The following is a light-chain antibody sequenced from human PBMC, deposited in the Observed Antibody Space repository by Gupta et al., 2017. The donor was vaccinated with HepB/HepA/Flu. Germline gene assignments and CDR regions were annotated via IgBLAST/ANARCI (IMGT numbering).Light chain of an antibody. J-gene: IGLJ2*01. CDR3: TACESSRSAQV. V-gene: IGLV10-54*04. CDR2: KNN. CDR1: SNNVGNQG. Sequence: AGLPQPPSVSKGLLQSATLTCTGNSNNVGNQGAAWLQQHQGHPPKLLSYKNNNRPSGISERFSASRSGNTASLTITGLQPEDEADYYCTACESSRSAQVFGGGTKLTVL.